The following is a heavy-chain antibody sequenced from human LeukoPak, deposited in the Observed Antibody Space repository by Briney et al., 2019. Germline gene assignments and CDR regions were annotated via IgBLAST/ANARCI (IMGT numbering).Heavy chain of an antibody. CDR1: GYSITTGFY. D-gene: IGHD5-24*01. J-gene: IGHJ4*01. V-gene: IGHV4-38-2*02. CDR3: VRGDGYNYVIDY. CDR2: ISDGRIT. Sequence: SETLSPTCTVSGYSITTGFYWGWIRQSPGKGLEWIGSISDGRITSYNPSLESRVSLSGDTSNNQFSLNLSSVTAADTAVYYCVRGDGYNYVIDYWGHGTLVTVSS.